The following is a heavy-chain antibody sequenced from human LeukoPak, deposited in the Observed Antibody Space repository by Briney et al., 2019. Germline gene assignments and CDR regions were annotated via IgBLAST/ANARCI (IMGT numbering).Heavy chain of an antibody. CDR2: ISGSGGST. CDR1: GFTFSSYA. CDR3: AKVLVYSGYDSPFDY. D-gene: IGHD5-12*01. Sequence: PGGSLRLSCAASGFTFSSYAISWVRQAPGKRLEWVSAISGSGGSTYYADSVKGRFTISRYNSKSTLYLQMNSLRAEDTAVYYCAKVLVYSGYDSPFDYWGQGTLVTVSS. V-gene: IGHV3-23*01. J-gene: IGHJ4*02.